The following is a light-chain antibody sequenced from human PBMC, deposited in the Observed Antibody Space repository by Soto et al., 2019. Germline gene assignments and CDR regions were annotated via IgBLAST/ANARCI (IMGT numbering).Light chain of an antibody. CDR2: GAS. Sequence: EIVMTQSQATLSVSPGERATLSCRASQSVSSNLAWYQQKPGQAPRLLIYGASTRATGIPARFSGSGSGTEFTLTISSLQSEDFAVYHCQQYNNWPTFGPGTKVDIK. CDR1: QSVSSN. CDR3: QQYNNWPT. J-gene: IGKJ3*01. V-gene: IGKV3-15*01.